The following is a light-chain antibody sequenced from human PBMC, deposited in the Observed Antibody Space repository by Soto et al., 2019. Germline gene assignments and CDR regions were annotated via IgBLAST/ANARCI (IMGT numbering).Light chain of an antibody. Sequence: EIVMTQSPATLSVSPGERATLSCRASQTVSSNLAWYQRKPGQAPRLLIHGASTRATGVPARFSGSGSGTEFTLTITSLQSEDFAVYYCQQYHNWPPQYTFGQGTKLQIK. CDR3: QQYHNWPPQYT. V-gene: IGKV3-15*01. CDR2: GAS. CDR1: QTVSSN. J-gene: IGKJ2*01.